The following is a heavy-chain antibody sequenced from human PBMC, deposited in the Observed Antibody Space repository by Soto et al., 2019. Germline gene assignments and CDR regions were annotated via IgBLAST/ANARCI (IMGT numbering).Heavy chain of an antibody. J-gene: IGHJ4*02. V-gene: IGHV4-30-4*01. CDR2: IYYSGST. Sequence: QVQLQESGPGLVKPSQTLSLTCTVSGGSISSGDYYWSWIRQPPGKGLEWIGYIYYSGSTFCNPCLKSRVTISLDTSNNPFSLKLRSVTAADTAGYYCASNSYGSIFDDYWGQGTRVTVSS. CDR3: ASNSYGSIFDDY. D-gene: IGHD5-18*01. CDR1: GGSISSGDYY.